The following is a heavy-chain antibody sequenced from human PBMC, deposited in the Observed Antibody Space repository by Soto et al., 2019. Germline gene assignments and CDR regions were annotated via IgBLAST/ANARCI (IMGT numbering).Heavy chain of an antibody. CDR2: ISWNSGSI. V-gene: IGHV3-9*01. D-gene: IGHD2-15*01. CDR1: GFTFDDYA. Sequence: SLRLSCAASGFTFDDYAMHWVRQAPGKGLEWVSGISWNSGSIGYADSVKGRFTISRDNSKNSLYLQMNSLRAEDTAVYYCAKKWAGDIVVVVDYMDVWGKGTTVTVSS. J-gene: IGHJ6*03. CDR3: AKKWAGDIVVVVDYMDV.